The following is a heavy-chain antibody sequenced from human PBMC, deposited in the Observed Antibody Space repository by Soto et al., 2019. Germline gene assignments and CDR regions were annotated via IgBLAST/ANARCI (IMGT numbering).Heavy chain of an antibody. D-gene: IGHD5-12*01. CDR1: GFTFSSYG. V-gene: IGHV3-30*18. J-gene: IGHJ4*02. CDR2: ISYDGSNK. Sequence: QRLSCAASGFTFSSYGMHWVRQAPGKGLEWVAVISYDGSNKYYADSVKGRFTISRDNSKNTLYLQMNSLRAEDTAVYYCAKGEATAKEAPGYWGQGTLVTVSS. CDR3: AKGEATAKEAPGY.